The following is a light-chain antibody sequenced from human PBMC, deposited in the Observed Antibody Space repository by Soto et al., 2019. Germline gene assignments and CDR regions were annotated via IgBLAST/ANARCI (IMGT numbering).Light chain of an antibody. Sequence: QSALTQPASVSGSPGQSITISCTGTSTDVGSYNLVSWYQQHPGKAPKLMIYAVNKRPSGVPDRFSGSKSGNTASLTVSGLRAADEADYFCSSYAGGNNIMVFGGGTKLTVL. CDR3: SSYAGGNNIMV. J-gene: IGLJ2*01. V-gene: IGLV2-14*02. CDR2: AVN. CDR1: STDVGSYNL.